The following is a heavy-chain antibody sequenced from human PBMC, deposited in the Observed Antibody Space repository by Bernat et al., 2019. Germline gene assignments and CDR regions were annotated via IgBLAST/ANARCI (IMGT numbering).Heavy chain of an antibody. CDR3: ARHYYDNKGMDY. CDR2: ILQSGRT. D-gene: IGHD3-22*01. V-gene: IGHV4-4*02. J-gene: IGHJ4*02. Sequence: QVQLQESGPGLVKPSGTLSLTCAVSGDSISDNSWWSWVRQPPGKGLEWIGEILQSGRTNYNPSLESRVTLSVDKSKNQFSLKVTSVTAADTAVYYCARHYYDNKGMDYWGQGILVTVSS. CDR1: GDSISDNSW.